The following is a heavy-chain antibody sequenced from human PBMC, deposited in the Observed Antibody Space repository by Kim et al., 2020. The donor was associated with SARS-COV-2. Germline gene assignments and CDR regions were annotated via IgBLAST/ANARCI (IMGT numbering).Heavy chain of an antibody. Sequence: GYAQKFQCRVTMTRNTSISTAYMELSSLRSEDTAVYYCARALCGDCLFDYWGQGTLVTVSS. J-gene: IGHJ4*02. CDR3: ARALCGDCLFDY. D-gene: IGHD2-21*02. V-gene: IGHV1-8*01.